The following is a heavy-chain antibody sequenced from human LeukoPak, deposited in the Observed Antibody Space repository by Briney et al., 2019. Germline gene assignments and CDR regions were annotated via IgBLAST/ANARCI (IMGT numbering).Heavy chain of an antibody. CDR3: ARGLLPAASSPSDY. V-gene: IGHV3-30-3*01. J-gene: IGHJ4*02. D-gene: IGHD2-2*01. CDR2: ISYDGSNK. CDR1: GFTFSSYA. Sequence: PGGSLRLSCAASGFTFSSYAMTWVRQAPGKGLEWVAVISYDGSNKYYADSVKGRSTIFRDNSKNTLYLQMNSLRAEDTAVYYCARGLLPAASSPSDYWGQGTLVTVSS.